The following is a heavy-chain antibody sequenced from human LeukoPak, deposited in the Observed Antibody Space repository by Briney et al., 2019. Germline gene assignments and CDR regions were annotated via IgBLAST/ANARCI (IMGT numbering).Heavy chain of an antibody. V-gene: IGHV3-9*01. Sequence: GGSLRLSCAASGFTFDDYAMHWVGQAPGKGLEWVSGISWNSGSIAYADSVKGRFTISRDNAKNSLYLQMNSLRAEDTALYYCAKSFQLMAPDDASDIWGQGTMVTVSS. CDR3: AKSFQLMAPDDASDI. D-gene: IGHD2-8*01. CDR1: GFTFDDYA. CDR2: ISWNSGSI. J-gene: IGHJ3*02.